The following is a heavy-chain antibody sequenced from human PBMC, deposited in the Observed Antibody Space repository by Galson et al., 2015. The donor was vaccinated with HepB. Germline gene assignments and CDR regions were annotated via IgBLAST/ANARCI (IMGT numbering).Heavy chain of an antibody. Sequence: SVKVSCKASGYTLTSYGISWVRQAPGQGLEWMGWINAYNGDTNYAQKLQDRVTMTTDTSTNTAYMDLRSLRSDDTAVYYCARDLVGGVVLGYWGQGTLVTVSS. CDR1: GYTLTSYG. CDR3: ARDLVGGVVLGY. CDR2: INAYNGDT. V-gene: IGHV1-18*04. J-gene: IGHJ4*02. D-gene: IGHD2-8*01.